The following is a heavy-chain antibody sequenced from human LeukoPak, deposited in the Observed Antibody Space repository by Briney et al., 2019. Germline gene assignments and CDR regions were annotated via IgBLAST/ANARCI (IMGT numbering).Heavy chain of an antibody. Sequence: SETLSLTCTVSGGSISSYYWSWLRQPPGKGLEWIGYIYYSGSTNYNPSLKSRVTISVDTSKNQFSLKLSSVPARDTVMYSCAGVRRWGGSCYFGFWVWGQG. CDR2: IYYSGST. V-gene: IGHV4-59*01. CDR1: GGSISSYY. D-gene: IGHD2-15*01. J-gene: IGHJ4*02. CDR3: AGVRRWGGSCYFGFWV.